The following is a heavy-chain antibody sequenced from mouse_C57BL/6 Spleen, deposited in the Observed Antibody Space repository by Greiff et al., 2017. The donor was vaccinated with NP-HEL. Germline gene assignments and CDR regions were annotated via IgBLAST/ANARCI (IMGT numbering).Heavy chain of an antibody. J-gene: IGHJ4*01. V-gene: IGHV1-55*01. Sequence: VQLQQPGAELVKPGASVKMSCKASGYTFTSYWITWVKQRPGQGLEWIGDIYPGSGSTNYNEKFKSKATLTVDTSSSTAYMQLSSLTSEDSAVYYCARCYDGYYVIMDYWGQGTSVTVSS. CDR2: IYPGSGST. CDR3: ARCYDGYYVIMDY. D-gene: IGHD2-3*01. CDR1: GYTFTSYW.